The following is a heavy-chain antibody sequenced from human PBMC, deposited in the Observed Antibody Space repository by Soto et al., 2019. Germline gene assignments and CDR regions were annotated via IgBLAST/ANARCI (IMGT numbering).Heavy chain of an antibody. Sequence: QITLKESGPTLVKPTQTITLTCTFSGFSLGTSGVAVGWIRQPPGKALEWLALIYWDDDKRYSPSLKSRLTIPKDTSKNQVVLTMTNMDPVDTATYYCAHSPPPTVTTSAEYFQHWGQGTLVTVSS. D-gene: IGHD4-17*01. CDR3: AHSPPPTVTTSAEYFQH. J-gene: IGHJ1*01. CDR1: GFSLGTSGVA. CDR2: IYWDDDK. V-gene: IGHV2-5*02.